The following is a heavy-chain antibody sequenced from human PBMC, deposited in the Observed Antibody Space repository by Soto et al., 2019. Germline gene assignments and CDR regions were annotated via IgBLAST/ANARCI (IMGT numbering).Heavy chain of an antibody. J-gene: IGHJ4*02. CDR2: INPNSGGT. CDR3: ARDLAGGEVTTTLDY. D-gene: IGHD4-4*01. Sequence: GASVKVSCKASGYTFTGYYMHWVRQAPGQGLEWMGWINPNSGGTNYAQKFQGWVTMTRDTSISTAYMELSRLRSDDTAVYYCARDLAGGEVTTTLDYWGQGTLVTVSS. CDR1: GYTFTGYY. V-gene: IGHV1-2*04.